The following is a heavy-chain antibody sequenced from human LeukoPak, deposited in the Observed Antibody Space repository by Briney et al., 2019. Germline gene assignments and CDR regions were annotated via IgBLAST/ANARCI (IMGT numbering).Heavy chain of an antibody. V-gene: IGHV3-7*01. CDR3: ASRAGKPGNTPWCFDC. CDR1: GFTFTNYW. CDR2: IRQDGSET. J-gene: IGHJ4*02. D-gene: IGHD1-7*01. Sequence: GGSLRLSCAASGFTFTNYWMTWVRQAPGKGPEWVANIRQDGSETNYVDSVRGRFTIARDNTKNSLYLQMTSLRGEDTAVYYCASRAGKPGNTPWCFDCWGQGALVTVSS.